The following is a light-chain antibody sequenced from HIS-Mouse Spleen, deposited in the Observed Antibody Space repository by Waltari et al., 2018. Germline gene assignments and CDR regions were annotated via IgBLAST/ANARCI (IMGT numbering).Light chain of an antibody. Sequence: QSSLTQPASVPASPGQSITISCPGTSSDVGVYNSVSWYHQHPGKAPKLMIYDVSNRPSGVSNRFSGSKSGNTASLTISGLQAEDEADYYCSSYTSSSTYVFGTGTKVTVL. J-gene: IGLJ1*01. V-gene: IGLV2-14*03. CDR3: SSYTSSSTYV. CDR1: SSDVGVYNS. CDR2: DVS.